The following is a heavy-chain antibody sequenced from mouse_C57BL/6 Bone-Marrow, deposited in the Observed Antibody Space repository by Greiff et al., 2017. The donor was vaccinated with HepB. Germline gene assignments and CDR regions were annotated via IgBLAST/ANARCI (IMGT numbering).Heavy chain of an antibody. J-gene: IGHJ4*01. V-gene: IGHV14-4*01. CDR1: GFNIKDYY. CDR2: IDPENGDT. CDR3: TTWGPGAMDY. Sequence: EVKLVESGAELVRPGASVKLSCTASGFNIKDYYMHWVKQRPEQGLEWIGWIDPENGDTEYASKFQGKATITADTSSNTAYLQLSSLTSEDTAVYYCTTWGPGAMDYWGQGTSVTVSS.